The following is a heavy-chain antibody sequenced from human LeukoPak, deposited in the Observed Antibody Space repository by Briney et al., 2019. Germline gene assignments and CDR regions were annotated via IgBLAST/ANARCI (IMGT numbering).Heavy chain of an antibody. J-gene: IGHJ4*02. CDR3: GKGYCSGATCAPYFDY. V-gene: IGHV3-23*01. CDR1: GFTFSSYA. Sequence: GGSLRLSCAGSGFTFSSYAISWVRQAPGKGLEWVSVISGSGGSTYYADSVKGRFTISRDNSKNTLYLQMNSLRAEDTAVYFCGKGYCSGATCAPYFDYWGQGTLVTVSS. D-gene: IGHD2-15*01. CDR2: ISGSGGST.